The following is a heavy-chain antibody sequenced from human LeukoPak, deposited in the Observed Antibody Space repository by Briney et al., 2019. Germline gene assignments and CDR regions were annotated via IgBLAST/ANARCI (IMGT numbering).Heavy chain of an antibody. CDR2: IKSKTDGQTT. J-gene: IGHJ4*02. CDR1: GFTFSNAW. CDR3: AKGVGSVSAYYFDS. V-gene: IGHV3-15*01. Sequence: PGGPLRLSCAVSGFTFSNAWMSWVRQAPGKGLEWVGRIKSKTDGQTTDYAAPVKGRFTISRDDSKNTLYLQMNSLRAEDTAVYYCAKGVGSVSAYYFDSWGQGTLVTVSS. D-gene: IGHD5/OR15-5a*01.